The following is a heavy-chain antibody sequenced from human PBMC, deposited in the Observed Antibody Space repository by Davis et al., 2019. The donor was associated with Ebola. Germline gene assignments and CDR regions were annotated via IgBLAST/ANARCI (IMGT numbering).Heavy chain of an antibody. D-gene: IGHD3-22*01. J-gene: IGHJ3*02. CDR2: ISSSSSTI. CDR3: ARGDYYDRSFADAFDI. CDR1: GFTFSSYS. V-gene: IGHV3-48*04. Sequence: GGSLRLSCAASGFTFSSYSMNWVRQAPGKGLEWVSYISSSSSTIYYADSVKGRFTISRDNAKNSLYLQMNSLRAEDTAVYYCARGDYYDRSFADAFDIWGRGTMVTVSS.